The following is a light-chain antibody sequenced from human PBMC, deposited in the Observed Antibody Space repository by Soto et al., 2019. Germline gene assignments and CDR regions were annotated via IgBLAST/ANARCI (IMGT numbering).Light chain of an antibody. CDR1: SSNIGSNY. V-gene: IGLV1-47*01. Sequence: QSVLTQPPSASGTPGERVTISCSGSSSNIGSNYVYWYQQLPGTAPKLLIYRNNQWPSAVPDRFSGSTSGTSASLAISGLRSEDEADYYCAAWDDSLSGHVVFGGGTKLTVL. CDR2: RNN. CDR3: AAWDDSLSGHVV. J-gene: IGLJ2*01.